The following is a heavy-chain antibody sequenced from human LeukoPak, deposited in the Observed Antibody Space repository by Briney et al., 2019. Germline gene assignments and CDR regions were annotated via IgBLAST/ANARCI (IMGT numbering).Heavy chain of an antibody. CDR3: AKDSGYYDSSGYSSLFDY. CDR2: ISGSGGST. Sequence: GGSLRLSCAASGFNFSSYAMSWVRQAPGKGLEWVSAISGSGGSTYYADSVKGRFTISRDNSKNTLYLQMNSLRAEDTAVYYCAKDSGYYDSSGYSSLFDYWGQGTLVTVSS. CDR1: GFNFSSYA. J-gene: IGHJ4*02. V-gene: IGHV3-23*01. D-gene: IGHD3-22*01.